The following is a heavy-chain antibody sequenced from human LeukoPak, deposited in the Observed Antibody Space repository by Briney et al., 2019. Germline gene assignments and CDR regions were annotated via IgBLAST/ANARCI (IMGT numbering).Heavy chain of an antibody. CDR1: GFTFSSYG. V-gene: IGHV3-30*18. D-gene: IGHD5/OR15-5a*01. CDR2: ISYDGSNK. Sequence: GGSLRLSCAASGFTFSSYGMHWVRQAPGKGLEWVAVISYDGSNKYYADSVKGRFTISRDNSKNTLYLQMNSLRAEDTAAHYCAKDSRESTSSLDYWGQGTLVTVSS. CDR3: AKDSRESTSSLDY. J-gene: IGHJ4*02.